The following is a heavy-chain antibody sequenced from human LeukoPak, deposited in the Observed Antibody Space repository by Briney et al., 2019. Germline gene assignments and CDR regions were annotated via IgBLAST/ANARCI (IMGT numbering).Heavy chain of an antibody. V-gene: IGHV3-48*01. CDR1: GFPFNNFG. J-gene: IGHJ4*02. CDR2: ISSSSSTM. D-gene: IGHD6-6*01. Sequence: GGSLRPSCAASGFPFNNFGMNWVRQGPGKGLEWVSYISSSSSTMSYADSVKGRFTISRDNAKNSLFLQMNSLRAEDTAVYYCARGGAARPDYWGQGSLATVSS. CDR3: ARGGAARPDY.